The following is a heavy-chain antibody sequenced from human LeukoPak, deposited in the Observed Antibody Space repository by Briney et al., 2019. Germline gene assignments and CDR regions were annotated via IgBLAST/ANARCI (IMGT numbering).Heavy chain of an antibody. CDR1: GFTFSSSA. CDR3: ARMYYDSNASPFDY. J-gene: IGHJ4*02. V-gene: IGHV3-7*04. CDR2: IKQDGSEK. Sequence: GGSLRLSCAASGFTFSSSAMAWVSQAPGKGLEWVANIKQDGSEKYHVDSVKGRFTISRDNAKNSLYLQMNSLRAEDTAVYYCARMYYDSNASPFDYWGQGTLVTVSS. D-gene: IGHD3-16*01.